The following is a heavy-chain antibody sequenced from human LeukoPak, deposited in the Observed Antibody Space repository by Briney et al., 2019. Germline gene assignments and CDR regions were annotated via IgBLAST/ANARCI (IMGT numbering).Heavy chain of an antibody. CDR2: IYYSGST. D-gene: IGHD5-18*01. CDR3: ARTALNYYYYYGMDV. CDR1: GGSLSSYY. Sequence: SGTLSLTCTVSGGSLSSYYWSWVRQPPGKGLEGIGYIYYSGSTNYNPSLKSRVTISVDTSKNQFSLKLSSVTAADTAVYYCARTALNYYYYYGMDVWGQGTTVTVSS. J-gene: IGHJ6*02. V-gene: IGHV4-59*08.